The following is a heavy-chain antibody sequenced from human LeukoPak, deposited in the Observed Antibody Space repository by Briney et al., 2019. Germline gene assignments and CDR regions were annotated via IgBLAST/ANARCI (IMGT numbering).Heavy chain of an antibody. Sequence: PGGSLRLSCAASGFTLSSYAMHWVRQAPGKGLEWVAVISYDGSNKYYADSVKGRFTISRDNSKNTLYLQMNSLRAEDTAVYYCARDGGDIVVVPAADYYYYYGMDVWGQGTTVTVSS. CDR1: GFTLSSYA. D-gene: IGHD2-2*01. CDR2: ISYDGSNK. CDR3: ARDGGDIVVVPAADYYYYYGMDV. J-gene: IGHJ6*02. V-gene: IGHV3-30-3*01.